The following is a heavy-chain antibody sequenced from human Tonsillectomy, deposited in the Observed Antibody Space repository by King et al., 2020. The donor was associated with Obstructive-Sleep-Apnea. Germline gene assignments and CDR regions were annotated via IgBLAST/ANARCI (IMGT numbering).Heavy chain of an antibody. Sequence: QLQESGPVLVKPSQTLSLTCTVSGGSISSGDYYWSWIRQPPGKGLEWIGYIYNSGSTYYNPSLKSRISTSVATPKNQFSLKLSSVTAADTAVYYCARGYCSSTSCYEGGGFDIWGQGTMVTVSS. D-gene: IGHD2-2*01. V-gene: IGHV4-30-4*01. CDR2: IYNSGST. CDR3: ARGYCSSTSCYEGGGFDI. J-gene: IGHJ3*02. CDR1: GGSISSGDYY.